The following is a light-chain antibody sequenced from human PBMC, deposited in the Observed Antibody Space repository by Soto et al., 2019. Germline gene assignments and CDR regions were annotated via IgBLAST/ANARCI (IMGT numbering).Light chain of an antibody. CDR1: SSDVGGYNY. V-gene: IGLV2-14*01. CDR2: DVS. Sequence: QSVLTQPASVSGTPGQSITISCTGTSSDVGGYNYVSWYQQHPGKAPKFMIYDVSNRPSGVSNRFSGSKSGNTASLTISGLQAEDEADYYCSSYTTSTTRQLVVGTGTKVTVL. CDR3: SSYTTSTTRQLV. J-gene: IGLJ1*01.